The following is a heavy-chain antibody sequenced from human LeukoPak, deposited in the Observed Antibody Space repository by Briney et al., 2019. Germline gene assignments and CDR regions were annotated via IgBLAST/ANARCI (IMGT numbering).Heavy chain of an antibody. CDR1: GYTLTEIS. CDR2: FDTEDGER. CDR3: ARGGYNFYGMDV. Sequence: ASVKVSCKVSGYTLTEISMHWVRQAPRKGLGWMGGFDTEDGERICAQKFQGRVTMTEDTSTDTAYMELSSLGSEDTAIDYCARGGYNFYGMDVWGPGTTVTVSS. V-gene: IGHV1-24*01. J-gene: IGHJ6*02.